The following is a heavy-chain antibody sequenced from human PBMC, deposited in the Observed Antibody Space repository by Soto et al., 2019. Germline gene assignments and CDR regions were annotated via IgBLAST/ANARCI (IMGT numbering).Heavy chain of an antibody. J-gene: IGHJ4*02. CDR2: INPNSGGT. V-gene: IGHV1-2*04. CDR3: ARAQQQSDIVVVPAARGFDY. Sequence: QVQLVQSGAEVKKPGASVKVSCKASGYTFTGYYMHWVRQAPGQGLEWMGWINPNSGGTNYAQKFQGWVTMTRDTSFSTAYMELSRRRSDDTAVYYCARAQQQSDIVVVPAARGFDYGGQGTLVTVSS. D-gene: IGHD2-2*01. CDR1: GYTFTGYY.